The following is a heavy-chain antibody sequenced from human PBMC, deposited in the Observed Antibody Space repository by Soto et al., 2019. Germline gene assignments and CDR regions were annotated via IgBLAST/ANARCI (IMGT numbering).Heavy chain of an antibody. V-gene: IGHV3-53*01. CDR2: LYPDGLA. J-gene: IGHJ4*02. CDR1: GFTVSGNY. Sequence: AGGSLRLSCAASGFTVSGNYLTWVRQAPGKGLTSVSVLYPDGLAYYAGSVKGRFTISTDNSQNSVFLKMNILRAEDTGLYYCARGLGREYHDNRGHFHLDYWGQGTLVTVSS. D-gene: IGHD3-22*01. CDR3: ARGLGREYHDNRGHFHLDY.